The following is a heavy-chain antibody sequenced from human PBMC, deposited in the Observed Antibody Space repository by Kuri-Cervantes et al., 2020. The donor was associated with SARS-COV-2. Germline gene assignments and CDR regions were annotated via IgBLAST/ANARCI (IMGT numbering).Heavy chain of an antibody. V-gene: IGHV3-48*03. D-gene: IGHD2-2*01. J-gene: IGHJ6*04. CDR2: ISSSGSYT. CDR1: GFTFSSYE. CDR3: ASPSSTSFYYMDV. Sequence: GESLKISCAASGFTFSSYEMNWVRQAPGKGLECVSYISSSGSYTYYADSVKGRFTISRHNSKNTLFLQMNSLRAEDTAVYFCASPSSTSFYYMDVWGKGTTVTVSS.